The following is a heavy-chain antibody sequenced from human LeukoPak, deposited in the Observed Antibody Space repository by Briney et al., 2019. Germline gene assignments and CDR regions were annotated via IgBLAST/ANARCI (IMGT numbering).Heavy chain of an antibody. CDR3: AVRRGIYY. J-gene: IGHJ4*02. CDR2: VSNDGRNE. CDR1: GFTFSSYG. V-gene: IGHV3-33*03. Sequence: GRSLRLSCATSGFTFSSYGIHWVRQAPGKGMEWVAVVSNDGRNEYYADSVQGRFSISRDNAKNSLYLQMNSLRAEDTAVYYCAVRRGIYYWGQGTLVTVSS.